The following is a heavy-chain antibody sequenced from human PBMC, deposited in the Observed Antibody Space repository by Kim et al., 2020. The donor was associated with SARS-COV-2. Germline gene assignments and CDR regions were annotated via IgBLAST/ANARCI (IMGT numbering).Heavy chain of an antibody. D-gene: IGHD2-8*02. J-gene: IGHJ4*02. Sequence: GVSLRLSCAASGFTFSSYAMHWVRQAPGKGLEWVAVISYDGSNKYYADSVKGRFTISRDNSKNTLYLQMNSLRAEDTAVYYCARDAQDGGWWVYWGQGT. V-gene: IGHV3-30*04. CDR3: ARDAQDGGWWVY. CDR1: GFTFSSYA. CDR2: ISYDGSNK.